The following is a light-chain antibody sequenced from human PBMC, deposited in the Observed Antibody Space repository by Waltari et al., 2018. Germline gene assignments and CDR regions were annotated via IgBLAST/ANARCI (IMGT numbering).Light chain of an antibody. CDR2: WAS. CDR3: QQYYSTPWT. J-gene: IGKJ1*01. V-gene: IGKV4-1*01. CDR1: RGVLYSSNNKNY. Sequence: DIVMTQSPESLAVSLGERATINCKSSRGVLYSSNNKNYLAWYLQKPGQPPKLLIYWASTRESGVPDRFSGSGSGTDFTLTISSLQAEDVAVYYCQQYYSTPWTFGPGTKVDIK.